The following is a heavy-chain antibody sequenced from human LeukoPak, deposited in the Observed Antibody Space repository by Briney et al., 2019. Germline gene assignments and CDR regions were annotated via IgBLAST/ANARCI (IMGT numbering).Heavy chain of an antibody. CDR3: ARVACSSTSCPDY. V-gene: IGHV3-30*04. Sequence: GGSLGLSCAASGFTFSSYAMHWVRQAPGKGLEWVAVISYDGSNKYYADSVKGRFTISRDNSKNTLYLQMNNVRAEDTAIYYCARVACSSTSCPDYWGQGTLVTVSS. J-gene: IGHJ4*02. CDR2: ISYDGSNK. CDR1: GFTFSSYA. D-gene: IGHD2-2*01.